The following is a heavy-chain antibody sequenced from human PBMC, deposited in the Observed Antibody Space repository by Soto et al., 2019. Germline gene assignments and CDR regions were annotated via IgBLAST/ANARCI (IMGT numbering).Heavy chain of an antibody. V-gene: IGHV4-31*03. J-gene: IGHJ6*02. CDR1: VGSTSSAVYY. Sequence: PSETLSLTCTVSVGSTSSAVYYWTGILQNPGRGLEWIGYIYYRGSTYYNPSLKSRVTISVDTSKNQFSLKLSSVTAADTAVYYCARDRNYAMCYYYYGMDVWGQGTTVTVSS. CDR3: ARDRNYAMCYYYYGMDV. CDR2: IYYRGST. D-gene: IGHD1-7*01.